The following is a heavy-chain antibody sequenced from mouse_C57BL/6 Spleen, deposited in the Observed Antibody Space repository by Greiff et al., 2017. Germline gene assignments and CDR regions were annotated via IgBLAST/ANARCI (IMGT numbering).Heavy chain of an antibody. CDR3: ARQDYGSTSFDY. V-gene: IGHV1-52*01. CDR2: IDPSDSET. CDR1: GYTFTSYW. Sequence: QVKLQQPGAELVRPGSSVKLSCKASGYTFTSYWMHWGKQRPIQGLEWIGNIDPSDSETHYNHKFKDKATMPIEKSSSTAYMQLSILTSDDSAVYYCARQDYGSTSFDYWGQGTTLTVSS. J-gene: IGHJ2*01. D-gene: IGHD1-1*01.